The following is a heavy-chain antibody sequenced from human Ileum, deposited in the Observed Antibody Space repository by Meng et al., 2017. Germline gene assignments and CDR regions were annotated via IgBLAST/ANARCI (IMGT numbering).Heavy chain of an antibody. J-gene: IGHJ4*02. V-gene: IGHV4-61*08. CDR3: ARDYWGSLDY. CDR1: GGSVSSAAYQ. CDR2: AANSFDPSP. Sequence: QVQLQESGPGLVRPSEPLSLMGTVSGGSVSSAAYQWGWIRQPPGKGLEWIGYAANSFDPSPNYNPSLKSRVTISLDTPKNQFSLKLTSVTAADTAVYYCARDYWGSLDYWGQGILVTVSS. D-gene: IGHD7-27*01.